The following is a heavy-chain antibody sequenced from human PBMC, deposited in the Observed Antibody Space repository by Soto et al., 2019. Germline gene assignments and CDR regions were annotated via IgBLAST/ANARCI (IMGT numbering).Heavy chain of an antibody. J-gene: IGHJ5*02. CDR2: ISYDGSNK. D-gene: IGHD3-22*01. CDR3: AKAIVVVNDWFDP. CDR1: GFTFSSYG. Sequence: GGSLRLSCAASGFTFSSYGMHWVRQAPGKGLEWVAVISYDGSNKYYADSVKGRFTISRDNSKNTLYLQMNSLRAEDTAVYYCAKAIVVVNDWFDPWGQGTLVTVSS. V-gene: IGHV3-30*18.